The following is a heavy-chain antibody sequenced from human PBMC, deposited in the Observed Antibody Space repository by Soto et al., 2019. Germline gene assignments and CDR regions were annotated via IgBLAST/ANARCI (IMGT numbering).Heavy chain of an antibody. CDR2: INAGNGNT. CDR1: GYTFSSSA. Sequence: QVQLVQSGAEVKKPGASVKVSCKASGYTFSSSALHWVRQAPGQRLEWMGWINAGNGNTKYSQKFQGRVTFTRDTSASTAYMELSSLRSEDTAVYYCASPSYGSGSYYWGQGTLVTVSS. D-gene: IGHD3-10*01. CDR3: ASPSYGSGSYY. V-gene: IGHV1-3*01. J-gene: IGHJ4*02.